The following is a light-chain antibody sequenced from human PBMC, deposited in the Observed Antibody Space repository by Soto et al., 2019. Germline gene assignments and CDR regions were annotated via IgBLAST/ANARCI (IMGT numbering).Light chain of an antibody. CDR1: SSDVGGYDY. CDR3: SSYAGSSKVV. Sequence: QSALTQPPSASGSPGQSVTISCTGTSSDVGGYDYVSWYQQHPGKAPKLMIYEVTKRPSGVPARFSGSKSGNTASLTVSGLQGDDEADYYCSSYAGSSKVVFGTGTKVTVL. V-gene: IGLV2-8*01. CDR2: EVT. J-gene: IGLJ1*01.